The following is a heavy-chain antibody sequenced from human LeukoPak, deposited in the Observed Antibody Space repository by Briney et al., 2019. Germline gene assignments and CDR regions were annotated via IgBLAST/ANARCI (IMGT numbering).Heavy chain of an antibody. V-gene: IGHV1-2*02. CDR3: ARSYDPPYYFDY. CDR2: INPNSGAT. CDR1: GYTFSDYF. Sequence: ASVKVSCKASGYTFSDYFIHWVRQAPGQGLEWMGWINPNSGATNYAQKFQGRVTITTDESTSTAYMELSSLRSEDTTVYYCARSYDPPYYFDYWGQGTLVTVSS. D-gene: IGHD3-3*01. J-gene: IGHJ4*02.